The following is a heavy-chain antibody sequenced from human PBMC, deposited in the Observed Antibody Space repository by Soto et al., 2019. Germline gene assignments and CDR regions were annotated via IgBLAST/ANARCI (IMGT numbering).Heavy chain of an antibody. V-gene: IGHV3-7*01. CDR2: INPDGSEK. J-gene: IGHJ4*02. CDR1: GFSFSNVW. CDR3: TRDLNWKAH. D-gene: IGHD1-20*01. Sequence: GGSLRLSCAASGFSFSNVWMTWVRQAPGKGLECLACINPDGSEKXXVESVKGRXIVSRDNSRNSXYVQMXSLRADDTAVYDCTRDLNWKAHWDQGTLVTVSS.